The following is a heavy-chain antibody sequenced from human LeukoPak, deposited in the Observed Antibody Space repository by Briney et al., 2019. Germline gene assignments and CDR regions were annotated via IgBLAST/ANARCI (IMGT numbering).Heavy chain of an antibody. CDR2: ISSSSSTI. CDR1: GFTFSSYS. V-gene: IGHV3-48*01. Sequence: GGSLRLSCAASGFTFSSYSMNWVRQAPGKGLEWVSYISSSSSTICYADSVKGRFTISRDNAKNSLYLQMNSLRAEDTAVYYCAKVPQWSSFRFFDYWGQGTLVTVSS. D-gene: IGHD6-13*01. J-gene: IGHJ4*02. CDR3: AKVPQWSSFRFFDY.